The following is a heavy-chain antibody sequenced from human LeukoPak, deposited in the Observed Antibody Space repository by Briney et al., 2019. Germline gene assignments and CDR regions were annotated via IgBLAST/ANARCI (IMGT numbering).Heavy chain of an antibody. V-gene: IGHV3-66*01. CDR2: IYSGGST. D-gene: IGHD5-12*01. J-gene: IGHJ5*02. CDR1: GFTVSSNY. CDR3: ARTVVAKTNWFDP. Sequence: PGGSLRLSCAASGFTVSSNYMSWVRQAPGKGLEWVSVIYSGGSTYYADSVKGRFTISRDNSKNPLYLQMNSLRAEDTAVYYCARTVVAKTNWFDPWGQGTLVTVSS.